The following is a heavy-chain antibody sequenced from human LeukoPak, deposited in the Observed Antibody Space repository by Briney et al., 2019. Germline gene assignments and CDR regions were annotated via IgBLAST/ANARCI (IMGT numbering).Heavy chain of an antibody. Sequence: TGGSLRLSYAASGFTFSSYAMSWVRQAPGKELEWVANIKQDGSERYYVDSMKGRFTISRDNAKNSLYLQMNSLRAEDTAVYYCARGLAAFRDYYASGSLDYWGQGALVTVSS. CDR2: IKQDGSER. CDR1: GFTFSSYA. D-gene: IGHD3-10*01. CDR3: ARGLAAFRDYYASGSLDY. J-gene: IGHJ4*02. V-gene: IGHV3-7*01.